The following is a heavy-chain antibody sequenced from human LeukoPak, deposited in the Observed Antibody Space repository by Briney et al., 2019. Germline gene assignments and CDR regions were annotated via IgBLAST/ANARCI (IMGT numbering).Heavy chain of an antibody. CDR2: INTNSGGT. Sequence: ASVKVSCKASGNTFTGYYMHWVRQATGQGLEWMGWINTNSGGTNSAQKFQGRVTMTRDTSISTVYMELSRLRSDDTAVYYCARGAYYYDSSGHYPMFEYWGQGTLVTISS. J-gene: IGHJ4*02. CDR1: GNTFTGYY. D-gene: IGHD3-22*01. V-gene: IGHV1-2*02. CDR3: ARGAYYYDSSGHYPMFEY.